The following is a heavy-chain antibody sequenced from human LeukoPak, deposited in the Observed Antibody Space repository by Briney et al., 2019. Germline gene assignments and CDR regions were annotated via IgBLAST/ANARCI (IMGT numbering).Heavy chain of an antibody. CDR2: VYPRDSDT. CDR1: GXSFSNYW. D-gene: IGHD1-1*01. Sequence: PGESLKISFKASGXSFSNYWIGWVRQVPGKGLEWMGIVYPRDSDTRYSPSFQGQVTISADTSISTAYLQWSSPKASDTAVYYCARPGERSRRDWNLDQWGQGTLVTVSS. CDR3: ARPGERSRRDWNLDQ. J-gene: IGHJ4*02. V-gene: IGHV5-51*01.